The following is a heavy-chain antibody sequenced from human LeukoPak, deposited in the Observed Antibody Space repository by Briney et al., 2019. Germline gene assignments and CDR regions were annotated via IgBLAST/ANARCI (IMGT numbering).Heavy chain of an antibody. Sequence: GGSLRLSCTASEFTVSRDYMLWVRQAPGKGLEWVSLIFSNGDTHYADSVKGRFTISRDTSKNTVSLQMNSLRVEDTAMYYCTRAQMNCWGQGTLVTVSS. CDR3: TRAQMNC. CDR1: EFTVSRDY. J-gene: IGHJ4*02. D-gene: IGHD5-24*01. CDR2: IFSNGDT. V-gene: IGHV3-53*01.